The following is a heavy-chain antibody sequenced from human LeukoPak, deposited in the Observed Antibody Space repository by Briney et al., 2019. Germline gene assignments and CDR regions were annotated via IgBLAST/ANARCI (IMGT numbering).Heavy chain of an antibody. CDR2: IKSKTDGGTT. J-gene: IGHJ6*02. D-gene: IGHD4-11*01. V-gene: IGHV3-15*01. CDR3: TSSSVYSDYVYYYYGMDV. Sequence: PGGSLRLSCAASGFTFSNAWMSWVRQAPGKGLEWVGRIKSKTDGGTTDYAAPVKGRFTISRDDSKNTLYLQMNSLKTEDTAVYYCTSSSVYSDYVYYYYGMDVWGQGTTVTVSS. CDR1: GFTFSNAW.